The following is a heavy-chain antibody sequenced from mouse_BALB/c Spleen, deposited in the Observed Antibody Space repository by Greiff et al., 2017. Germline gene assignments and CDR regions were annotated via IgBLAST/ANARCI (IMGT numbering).Heavy chain of an antibody. Sequence: EVKLMESGGGLVQPGGSRKLSCAASGFTFSSFGMHWVRQAPEKGLEWVAYISSGSSTIYYADTVKGRFTISRDNPKNTLFLQMTSLRSEDTAMYYCARSELRFDYWGQGTTLTVSS. CDR1: GFTFSSFG. J-gene: IGHJ2*01. V-gene: IGHV5-17*02. CDR2: ISSGSSTI. D-gene: IGHD1-1*01. CDR3: ARSELRFDY.